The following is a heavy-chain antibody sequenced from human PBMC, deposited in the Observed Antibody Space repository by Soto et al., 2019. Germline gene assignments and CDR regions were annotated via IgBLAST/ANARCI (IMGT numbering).Heavy chain of an antibody. Sequence: LSLTCSVSGGSISSPTYYWGWIRQPPGKGLEWIGSIYYSGSTYYSPSLKSRVTISVDTSKNQFSLKVSSVTAADTAVYCCARLPGITTSRRDYWGQGTLVTVSS. CDR2: IYYSGST. CDR1: GGSISSPTYY. V-gene: IGHV4-39*01. J-gene: IGHJ4*02. CDR3: ARLPGITTSRRDY. D-gene: IGHD1-1*01.